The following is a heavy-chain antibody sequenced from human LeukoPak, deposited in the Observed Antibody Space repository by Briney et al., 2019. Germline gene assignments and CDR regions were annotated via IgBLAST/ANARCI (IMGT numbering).Heavy chain of an antibody. Sequence: GGSLRLSCAASGFTFSSYWMHWVRQAPGKGLVWVSRINSDGSSTSYADSVKGRFTISRDNAKNTLYLQMNSLRAEGTAVYYCARVPDYDFWSGYYFDYWGQGTLVTVSS. CDR3: ARVPDYDFWSGYYFDY. D-gene: IGHD3-3*01. V-gene: IGHV3-74*01. CDR2: INSDGSST. CDR1: GFTFSSYW. J-gene: IGHJ4*02.